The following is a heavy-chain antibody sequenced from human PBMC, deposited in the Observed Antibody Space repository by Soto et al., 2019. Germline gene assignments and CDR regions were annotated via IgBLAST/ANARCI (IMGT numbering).Heavy chain of an antibody. CDR3: VREGRNWNYFPPYYYYYGMDV. CDR2: INHSGST. V-gene: IGHV4-34*01. J-gene: IGHJ6*02. D-gene: IGHD1-7*01. CDR1: GGSFSGYY. Sequence: PSETLSLTCAVYGGSFSGYYWSWIRQPPGKGLEWIGEINHSGSTNYNPYLKSRVTISVDTSKNQFSLKLSSVTAADTAVYYCVREGRNWNYFPPYYYYYGMDVWGQGTTVTVSS.